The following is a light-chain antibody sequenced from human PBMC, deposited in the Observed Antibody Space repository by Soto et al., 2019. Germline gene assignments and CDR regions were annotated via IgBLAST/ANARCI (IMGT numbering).Light chain of an antibody. V-gene: IGKV3-11*01. CDR2: DAS. CDR1: QSVSSF. Sequence: EIVLTQSPANLSLSPGERATLSCRASQSVSSFLAWYQQKPGQAPRLLIYDASNRATGSPARFSGSGSGTDFTLTISSLEPEDFAVYYCQQRSNWPHLTFGGGTKVEIK. CDR3: QQRSNWPHLT. J-gene: IGKJ4*01.